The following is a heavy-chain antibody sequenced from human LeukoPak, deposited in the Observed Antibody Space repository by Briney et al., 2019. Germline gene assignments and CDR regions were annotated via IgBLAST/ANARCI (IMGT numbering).Heavy chain of an antibody. V-gene: IGHV4-4*07. J-gene: IGHJ6*03. D-gene: IGHD4-11*01. CDR2: IYTSGST. CDR3: ARDTVRYYYYYMDV. CDR1: GGSISGYY. Sequence: SETLSLTCTVSGGSISGYYWSWIRQPAGKGLEWIGRIYTSGSTNYNPSLKSRVTMSVDTSKNQFSLKLSSVTAADTAVYYCARDTVRYYYYYMDVWGKGTTVTISS.